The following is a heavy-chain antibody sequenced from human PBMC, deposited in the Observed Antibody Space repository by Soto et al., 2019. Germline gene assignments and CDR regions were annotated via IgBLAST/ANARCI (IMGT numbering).Heavy chain of an antibody. V-gene: IGHV3-53*01. J-gene: IGHJ6*02. D-gene: IGHD3-16*01. CDR1: GFTVSSNY. CDR3: ARHRRVWGQVHDAYGIDV. Sequence: PGGSLRLSCAVSGFTVSSNYMSWVRQARGKGLEWVSVICSGGSTYYADSVKGRFTISRDNSKNTLYLQMNSLRAEATAVYYCARHRRVWGQVHDAYGIDVWGQGTTVTVSS. CDR2: ICSGGST.